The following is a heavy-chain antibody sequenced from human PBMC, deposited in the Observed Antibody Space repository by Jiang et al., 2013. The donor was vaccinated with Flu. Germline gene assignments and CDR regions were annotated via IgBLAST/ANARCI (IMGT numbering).Heavy chain of an antibody. J-gene: IGHJ4*02. CDR2: VFYGDNP. V-gene: IGHV4-61*03. D-gene: IGHD5-24*01. CDR3: ARSRDGYNYAN. Sequence: SWIRQPPGKGLEWIVXVFYGDNPNYTPSLKSRVTISIDTTMNHFSLRLTSVTAADTAVYYCARSRDGYNYANWGQGTLVTVSS.